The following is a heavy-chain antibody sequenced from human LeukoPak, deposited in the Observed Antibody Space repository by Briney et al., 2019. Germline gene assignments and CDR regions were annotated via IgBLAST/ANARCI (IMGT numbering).Heavy chain of an antibody. CDR1: GYSISSGYY. CDR3: ASLGYCSSTSCYKGVQAFDI. J-gene: IGHJ3*02. D-gene: IGHD2-2*02. CDR2: IYHSGST. V-gene: IGHV4-38-2*02. Sequence: SETLSLTCTVSGYSISSGYYWGWIRQPPGKGLEWIGSIYHSGSTYYNPSLKSRVTISVDTSKNQFSLKLSSLTAADTAVYYCASLGYCSSTSCYKGVQAFDIWGQGTMVTVSS.